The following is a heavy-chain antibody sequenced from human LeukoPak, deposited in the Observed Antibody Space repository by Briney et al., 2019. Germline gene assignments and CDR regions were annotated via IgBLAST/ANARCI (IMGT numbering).Heavy chain of an antibody. J-gene: IGHJ4*02. CDR3: AKGGYYYVVIDY. V-gene: IGHV3-66*01. CDR1: GFTVSSNY. CDR2: IYSGGST. Sequence: GGSLRLSCAASGFTVSSNYMSWVRQAPGKGLEWVSVIYSGGSTHYADSGKGRFTISRDNSKNTVYLQMNSLRAEDTAVYYCAKGGYYYVVIDYWGQGTLVTVSS. D-gene: IGHD3-22*01.